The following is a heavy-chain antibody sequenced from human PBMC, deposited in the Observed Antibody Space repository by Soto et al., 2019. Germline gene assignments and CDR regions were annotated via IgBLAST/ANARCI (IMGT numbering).Heavy chain of an antibody. CDR2: ISSSSSYI. J-gene: IGHJ4*02. CDR3: AREGYNWHYKGDY. D-gene: IGHD1-7*01. Sequence: EVQLVESGGGLVKPGGSLRLSCAASGFTFSSYSMNWVRQAPGKGLESVSSISSSSSYIYYADSVKGRFTISRDNAKNSLYLQMNSLRAEDTAVYSCAREGYNWHYKGDYWCQGNLVTVSS. CDR1: GFTFSSYS. V-gene: IGHV3-21*01.